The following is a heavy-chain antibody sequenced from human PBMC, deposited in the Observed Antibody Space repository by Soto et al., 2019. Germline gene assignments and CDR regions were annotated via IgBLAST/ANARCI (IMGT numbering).Heavy chain of an antibody. J-gene: IGHJ4*02. CDR1: GFPFSSYH. CDR2: IWFDGTNK. Sequence: QVQLVESGGGVVQPGRSLRLSCAASGFPFSSYHMHCVRQAPGKGLEWVAVIWFDGTNKYYADSVKGRFTISRDNSKNTLYLQMNSLRAEDTAVYYCARNIKFDGDRIYWGQGNLVTVSS. D-gene: IGHD3-10*01. CDR3: ARNIKFDGDRIY. V-gene: IGHV3-33*01.